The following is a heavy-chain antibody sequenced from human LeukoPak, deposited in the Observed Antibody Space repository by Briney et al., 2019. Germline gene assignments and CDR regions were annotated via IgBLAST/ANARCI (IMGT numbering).Heavy chain of an antibody. CDR1: GGTFSSYA. Sequence: ASVKVSCKASGGTFSSYAISRVRQAPGQGLEWMGGIIPIFGTANYAQKFQGRVTITADESTSTAYMELSSLRSEDTAVYYCARVTTYYYDSSGSMLDYWGQGTLVTVSS. D-gene: IGHD3-22*01. V-gene: IGHV1-69*13. CDR2: IIPIFGTA. J-gene: IGHJ4*02. CDR3: ARVTTYYYDSSGSMLDY.